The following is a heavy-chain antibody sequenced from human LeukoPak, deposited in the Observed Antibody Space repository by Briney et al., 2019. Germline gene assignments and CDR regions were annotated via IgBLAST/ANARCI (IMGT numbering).Heavy chain of an antibody. V-gene: IGHV3-23*01. J-gene: IGHJ4*02. Sequence: RPGGSLRLSCAASGFIFNNYAMSWVRQAPGKGLEWVSSISGTGATTYYADSVKGRFAISRDNSKNTLYLQMRSLRAEDTAVYYCAKDQRFGDLDDYRGQGTLVTVSS. CDR2: ISGTGATT. D-gene: IGHD3-10*01. CDR3: AKDQRFGDLDDY. CDR1: GFIFNNYA.